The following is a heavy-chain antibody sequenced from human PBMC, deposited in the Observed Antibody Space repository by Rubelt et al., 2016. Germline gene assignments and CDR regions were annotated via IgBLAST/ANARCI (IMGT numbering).Heavy chain of an antibody. CDR3: ARDGTTLPSGYVYYYGMDV. D-gene: IGHD5-12*01. V-gene: IGHV1-18*01. Sequence: QVQLVQSGAEVKKPGASVKVSCKASGYTFTSYGISWVRQAPGQGLEWMGWISAYNGNTNYAQKLQGRVTMTTDTSASTAYMELRSLRSDDTAVYYCARDGTTLPSGYVYYYGMDVWGQGTTVTVSS. J-gene: IGHJ6*02. CDR1: GYTFTSYG. CDR2: ISAYNGNT.